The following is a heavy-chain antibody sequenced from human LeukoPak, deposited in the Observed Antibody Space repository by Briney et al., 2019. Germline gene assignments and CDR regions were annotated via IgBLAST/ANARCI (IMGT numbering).Heavy chain of an antibody. D-gene: IGHD3-10*01. CDR1: GGTFSSYA. J-gene: IGHJ6*02. V-gene: IGHV1-69*04. CDR3: ARKIYYGSGSSNSYYGMDV. CDR2: IIPILGIA. Sequence: SVKVSCKASGGTFSSYAISWVRQAPGQGLEWMGRIIPILGIANYAQKFQGRVTITADKSTSTAYMELSSLRSEDTAVYYCARKIYYGSGSSNSYYGMDVWGQGTTVTVSS.